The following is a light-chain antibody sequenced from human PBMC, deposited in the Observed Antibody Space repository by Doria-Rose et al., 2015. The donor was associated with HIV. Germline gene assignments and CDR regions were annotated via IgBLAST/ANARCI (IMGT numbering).Light chain of an antibody. CDR1: QSFSSTY. J-gene: IGKJ1*01. V-gene: IGKV3-20*01. Sequence: TQSPGTLSLSPGERATLSCRASQSFSSTYLAWYQQKPGQAPSLLIYDGSTRATGIPDRFSASGSGTDFTLTINRLEPEDFALYYCHRYGTSRTFGQGTKVEI. CDR2: DGS. CDR3: HRYGTSRT.